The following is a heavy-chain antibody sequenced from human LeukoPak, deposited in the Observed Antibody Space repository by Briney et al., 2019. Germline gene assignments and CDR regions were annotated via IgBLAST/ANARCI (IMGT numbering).Heavy chain of an antibody. CDR3: ARDTGSSDI. Sequence: GGSLRLSCAASGFSFSSYWMSWVRQAPGKGLEWVANIKQDGNEKYYVDSVKGRLTISRDNAKNSLYLQMNSLRAEDTAVYYCARDTGSSDIWGQGTMVTVSS. CDR1: GFSFSSYW. V-gene: IGHV3-7*03. CDR2: IKQDGNEK. J-gene: IGHJ3*02.